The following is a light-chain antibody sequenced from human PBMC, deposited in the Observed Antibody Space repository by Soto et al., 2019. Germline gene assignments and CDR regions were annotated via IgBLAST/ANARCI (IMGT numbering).Light chain of an antibody. CDR1: QSVDTY. J-gene: IGKJ4*01. V-gene: IGKV3D-11*02. Sequence: TVLTQSPAALSLSPGERATLSCRASQSVDTYLAWYQQKSGRAPRLLIYDVSKRATGIPPRFSGSGAGTDFTLTISSLEPEDSATYYCQQRRSSLTFGGGTKGDIK. CDR2: DVS. CDR3: QQRRSSLT.